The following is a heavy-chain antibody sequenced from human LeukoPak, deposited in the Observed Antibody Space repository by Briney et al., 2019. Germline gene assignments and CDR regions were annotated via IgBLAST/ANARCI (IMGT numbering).Heavy chain of an antibody. J-gene: IGHJ4*02. D-gene: IGHD3-10*01. CDR3: ARDRELGY. Sequence: SETLSLTCIVSGGSISVCYWSWIRQPPGKGLEWIGYIYGGGSTNYNPSLKSRVTISIDTSKNQFSLRLSSVTAADTAIYYCARDRELGYWGQGALVTVSS. CDR2: IYGGGST. CDR1: GGSISVCY. V-gene: IGHV4-59*01.